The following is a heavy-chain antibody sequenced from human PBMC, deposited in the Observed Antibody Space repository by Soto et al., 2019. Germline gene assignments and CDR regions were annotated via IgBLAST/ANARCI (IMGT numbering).Heavy chain of an antibody. CDR2: ISAYNGNT. Sequence: ASVKVSCKASGYTFTSYGISWVRQAPGQGLEWMGWISAYNGNTNYAQKLQGRVTMTTDTSTSTAYMELRSLRSDDTAVYYCARDDPIVVVVAARAGYFDYWGQGTLVTVSS. CDR3: ARDDPIVVVVAARAGYFDY. J-gene: IGHJ4*02. D-gene: IGHD2-15*01. V-gene: IGHV1-18*01. CDR1: GYTFTSYG.